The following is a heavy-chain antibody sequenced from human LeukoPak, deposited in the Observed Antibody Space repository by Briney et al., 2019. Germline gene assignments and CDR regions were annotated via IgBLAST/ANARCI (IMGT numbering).Heavy chain of an antibody. D-gene: IGHD5-24*01. Sequence: GGSLRLSCAASGFTFSSYAMSWVRLAPGKGLEWVANIKEDGTETYYVDSVKGRFTISRDNAKDSLYLQMNSLRVEDTAVYYCAKEGRSLQTYWGQGTLVTVSS. J-gene: IGHJ4*02. CDR3: AKEGRSLQTY. CDR2: IKEDGTET. V-gene: IGHV3-7*03. CDR1: GFTFSSYA.